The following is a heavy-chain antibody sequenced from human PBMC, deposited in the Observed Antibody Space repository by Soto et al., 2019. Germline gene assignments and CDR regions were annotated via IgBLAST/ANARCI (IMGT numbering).Heavy chain of an antibody. J-gene: IGHJ4*02. CDR1: GFTFTSSA. Sequence: SVKVSCKASGFTFTSSAVQWVRQARGQRLEWIGWIVVGSGNTNYAQEFQERVTITRDMSTSTAYMELSSLRSEDTAVYYCAAEGIVGATEFDYWGQGTLVTVSS. D-gene: IGHD1-26*01. CDR3: AAEGIVGATEFDY. V-gene: IGHV1-58*01. CDR2: IVVGSGNT.